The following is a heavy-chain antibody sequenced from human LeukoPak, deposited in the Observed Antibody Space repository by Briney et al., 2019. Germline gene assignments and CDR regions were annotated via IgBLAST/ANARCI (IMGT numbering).Heavy chain of an antibody. D-gene: IGHD3-22*01. CDR1: GGSISSYY. CDR3: ARGTWYYDSSGYGREYYYGMDV. CDR2: IYYSGST. Sequence: SETLSLTCTVAGGSISSYYWSWIRQPPGKGLEWIGYIYYSGSTNYNPSLKSRVTISVDTSKNQFSLKLSSVTAADTAVYYCARGTWYYDSSGYGREYYYGMDVWGQGTTVTVSS. J-gene: IGHJ6*02. V-gene: IGHV4-59*01.